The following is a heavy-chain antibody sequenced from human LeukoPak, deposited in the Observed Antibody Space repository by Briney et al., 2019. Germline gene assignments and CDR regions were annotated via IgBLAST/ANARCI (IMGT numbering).Heavy chain of an antibody. CDR3: AKTYSSIWYEAFDI. J-gene: IGHJ3*02. CDR1: GGSISSSTYY. D-gene: IGHD6-13*01. Sequence: PSETLSLTCTVSGGSISSSTYYWGWIRQPPGKGLEWIGNIYYSGSTYYNPSLKSRVTISVDTSKNQFSLKLSSVTAADTAVYYCAKTYSSIWYEAFDIWGRGTMVTASS. CDR2: IYYSGST. V-gene: IGHV4-39*01.